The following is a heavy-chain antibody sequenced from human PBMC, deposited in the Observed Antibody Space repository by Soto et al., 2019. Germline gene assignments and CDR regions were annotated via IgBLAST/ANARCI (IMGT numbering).Heavy chain of an antibody. Sequence: PSETLSLTCTVSGGSISSEGYYWSWFRQLPGKGLEWIGDIYYSGTTYHNPSLRSRLTISGDASKNQFSLKLSSVTAADTALYYCARARGYSYGPYYFDYWGQGTLVTVSS. CDR2: IYYSGTT. D-gene: IGHD5-18*01. CDR1: GGSISSEGYY. J-gene: IGHJ4*02. V-gene: IGHV4-31*03. CDR3: ARARGYSYGPYYFDY.